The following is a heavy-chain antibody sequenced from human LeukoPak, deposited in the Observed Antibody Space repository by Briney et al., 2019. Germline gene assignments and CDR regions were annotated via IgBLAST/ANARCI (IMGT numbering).Heavy chain of an antibody. V-gene: IGHV5-51*01. CDR2: IYPSDSDT. CDR3: ARRAADAFDI. Sequence: GESLKISCKGSGFGFTTYWIVWVRQMPGQGLEWMGIIYPSDSDTRCSPSFQGQVTISADKSITTAYLQWSSLKASDTAMYYCARRAADAFDIWGQGTMVTVSS. CDR1: GFGFTTYW. J-gene: IGHJ3*02.